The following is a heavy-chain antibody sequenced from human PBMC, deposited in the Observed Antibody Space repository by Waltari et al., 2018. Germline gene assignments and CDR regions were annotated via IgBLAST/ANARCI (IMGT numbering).Heavy chain of an antibody. CDR2: ITGSGGST. CDR3: AKDATWSQFHAY. D-gene: IGHD1-1*01. J-gene: IGHJ4*02. V-gene: IGHV3-23*01. CDR1: GFTFASYT. Sequence: EVQLLESGGGLVQPGGSLRLSCAASGFTFASYTRNWVRQAPGKGLEWVSFITGSGGSTYYADSVKGRFTISRDNSKNTLHQQMNSLRAEDTAVYYCAKDATWSQFHAYWGQGILVTVSS.